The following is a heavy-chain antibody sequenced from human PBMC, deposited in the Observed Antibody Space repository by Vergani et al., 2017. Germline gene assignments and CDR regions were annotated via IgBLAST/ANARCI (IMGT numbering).Heavy chain of an antibody. J-gene: IGHJ4*02. V-gene: IGHV5-51*03. CDR2: IYPGDSDT. D-gene: IGHD2-2*01. CDR3: ARRELYCSSTSCSFDY. CDR1: GYSFTSYW. Sequence: EVQLVQSGAEVKKPGESLKISCKGSGYSFTSYWIGWVRQMPGKGLEWMGIIYPGDSDTRYSPSFQGQVTISAAKAISTAYLQWSSLKASDTAMYYCARRELYCSSTSCSFDYWGQGTLVTVSS.